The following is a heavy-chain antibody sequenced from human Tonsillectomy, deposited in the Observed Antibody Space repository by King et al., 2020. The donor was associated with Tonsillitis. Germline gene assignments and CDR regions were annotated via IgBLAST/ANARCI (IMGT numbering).Heavy chain of an antibody. V-gene: IGHV3-33*05. D-gene: IGHD4/OR15-4a*01. J-gene: IGHJ4*02. Sequence: VQLVESGGGVVQPGRSLRLSCVTSGFTFSSYDIHWVRQAPGKGLEWVAVISNDGSNKYYADSVQGRFTIYRDNSKNRLYLQMNSLRAEDTAVYYCARDRDDYIFDYWGQGTLVTVSS. CDR3: ARDRDDYIFDY. CDR1: GFTFSSYD. CDR2: ISNDGSNK.